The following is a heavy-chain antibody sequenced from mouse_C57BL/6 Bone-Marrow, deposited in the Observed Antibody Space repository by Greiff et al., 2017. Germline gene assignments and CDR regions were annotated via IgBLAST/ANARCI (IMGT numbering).Heavy chain of an antibody. Sequence: VQLQQSGPVLVKPGASVKMSCKASGYTFTDYYMNWVKQSHGKSLEWIGVINPYNGGTSYNQKFKGKATLTVDKSSSTAYMELNSLTSEDSAVXYCARVGMVTTWYFDVWGTGTTVTVSS. V-gene: IGHV1-19*01. J-gene: IGHJ1*03. D-gene: IGHD2-2*01. CDR3: ARVGMVTTWYFDV. CDR2: INPYNGGT. CDR1: GYTFTDYY.